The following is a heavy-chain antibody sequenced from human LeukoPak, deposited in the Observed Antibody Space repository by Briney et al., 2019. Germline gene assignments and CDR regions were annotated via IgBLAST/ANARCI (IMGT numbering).Heavy chain of an antibody. CDR3: AIHVTADASSDY. J-gene: IGHJ4*02. V-gene: IGHV4-4*07. D-gene: IGHD3-16*01. CDR1: GDSTSRKY. CDR2: VYSSGST. Sequence: SETLSLTCTVSGDSTSRKYWYWIRQPAGKGLEWIGRVYSSGSTNYNPSLKSRVTMSVDTSKNQFSLNLSSMTAADTAVYYCAIHVTADASSDYWGQGTLVTVSS.